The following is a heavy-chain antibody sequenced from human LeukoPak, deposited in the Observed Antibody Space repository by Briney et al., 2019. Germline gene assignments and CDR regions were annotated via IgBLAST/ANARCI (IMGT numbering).Heavy chain of an antibody. V-gene: IGHV3-74*01. CDR3: ARGRGVTMTEKYFQH. D-gene: IGHD3-22*01. CDR2: INSDGSST. J-gene: IGHJ1*01. CDR1: GFTFSSYW. Sequence: GGSLRLSCAASGFTFSSYWMHWVRQAPGKGLVWVSRINSDGSSTSYADSVKGRFTISRDNAKNTLYLQMNNLRAEDTAVYYCARGRGVTMTEKYFQHWGQGTLVTVSS.